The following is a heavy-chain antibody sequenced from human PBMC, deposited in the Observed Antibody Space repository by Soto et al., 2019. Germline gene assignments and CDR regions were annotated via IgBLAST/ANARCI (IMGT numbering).Heavy chain of an antibody. D-gene: IGHD1-7*01. Sequence: KVSCKASGGTSSSYAISWVRQAPGQGLEWMGGIIPIFGTANYAQKFQGRVTITADKSTSTAYMELSSLRSEDTAVYYCARPKPELRADYYYGMDVWGQGATVTVSS. J-gene: IGHJ6*02. V-gene: IGHV1-69*06. CDR1: GGTSSSYA. CDR3: ARPKPELRADYYYGMDV. CDR2: IIPIFGTA.